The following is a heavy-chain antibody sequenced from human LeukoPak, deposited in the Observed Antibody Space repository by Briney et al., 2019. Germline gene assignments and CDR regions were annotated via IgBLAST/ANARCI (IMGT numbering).Heavy chain of an antibody. CDR2: IYYSGST. CDR3: ARGGIAAAALVHFDY. Sequence: PSETLSLTCSVSGGSITSYYWSWIRQPPGKGLEWIGYIYYSGSTNYNPSLKSRVTIAVDTSKNQFSLKLSSVTAADTAVYYCARGGIAAAALVHFDYWGQGTLVTVSS. CDR1: GGSITSYY. J-gene: IGHJ4*02. D-gene: IGHD6-13*01. V-gene: IGHV4-59*01.